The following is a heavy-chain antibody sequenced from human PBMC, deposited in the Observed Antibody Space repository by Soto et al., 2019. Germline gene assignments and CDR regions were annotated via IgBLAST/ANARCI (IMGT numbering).Heavy chain of an antibody. CDR2: INHSGST. D-gene: IGHD1-26*01. J-gene: IGHJ4*02. V-gene: IGHV4-34*01. CDR1: GGSFSVYY. Sequence: SETVSLTCAVYGGSFSVYYRSWIRQPPGKGLEWIGEINHSGSTNYNPSLKSRVTISVDTSKNQFSLKLSSVTAADTAVYYCARVAPTFDYWGQGTLVTVSS. CDR3: ARVAPTFDY.